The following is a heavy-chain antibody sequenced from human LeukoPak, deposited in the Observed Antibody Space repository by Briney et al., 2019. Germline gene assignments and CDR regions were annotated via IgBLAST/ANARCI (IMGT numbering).Heavy chain of an antibody. Sequence: ASVKVSCKASGYTFTSYAMNWVRQAPGQGLEWMEWINTNTGNPTYAQGFTGRFVFSLDTSVSTAYLQISSLKAEDTAVYYCARVRVGYDFWSGYYEEYYYYGMDVWGQGTTVTVSS. CDR2: INTNTGNP. CDR1: GYTFTSYA. V-gene: IGHV7-4-1*02. CDR3: ARVRVGYDFWSGYYEEYYYYGMDV. J-gene: IGHJ6*02. D-gene: IGHD3-3*01.